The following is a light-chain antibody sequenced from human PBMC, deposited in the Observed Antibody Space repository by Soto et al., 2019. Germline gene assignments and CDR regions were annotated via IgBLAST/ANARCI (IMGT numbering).Light chain of an antibody. CDR3: QQYSNWHPYT. CDR1: QSVSSN. CDR2: DAS. J-gene: IGKJ2*01. Sequence: EIVMTQSPATLSVSPGERATLSCRASQSVSSNLAWYRQKPGQAPRLLIYDASTRATGIPARFSGSGSGTEFTLTISSLQSEDFAVYYCQQYSNWHPYTFGQGTKLEIK. V-gene: IGKV3-15*01.